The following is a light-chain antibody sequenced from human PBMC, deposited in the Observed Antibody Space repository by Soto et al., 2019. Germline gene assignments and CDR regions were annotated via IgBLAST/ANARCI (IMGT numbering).Light chain of an antibody. CDR1: QGISSY. Sequence: DIQLTQSPSFLSASVGDRVTISCRASQGISSYLAWYQQKPGKAPELLIYAASTLQSGVPSRFSGSGSGAEFTLTISSLQPEDFATYYCQQLNYYPRTFGGGTKV. CDR2: AAS. J-gene: IGKJ4*01. V-gene: IGKV1-9*01. CDR3: QQLNYYPRT.